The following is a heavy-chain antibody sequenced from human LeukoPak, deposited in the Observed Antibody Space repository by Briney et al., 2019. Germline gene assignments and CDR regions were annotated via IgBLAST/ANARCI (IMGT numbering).Heavy chain of an antibody. J-gene: IGHJ4*02. CDR1: GFSFSSFA. CDR2: ISGSGEST. D-gene: IGHD6-13*01. Sequence: GGSLRLSCAASGFSFSSFAMSWVRQAPGKGLEWVSAISGSGESTYYEDSVKGRFTISRDNAKNSLYLQMNSLRAEDTAVYYCARVGASSSWYSHFDYWGQGTLVTVSS. V-gene: IGHV3-23*01. CDR3: ARVGASSSWYSHFDY.